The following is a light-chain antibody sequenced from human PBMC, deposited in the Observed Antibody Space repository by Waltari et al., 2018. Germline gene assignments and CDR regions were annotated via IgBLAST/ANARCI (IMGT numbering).Light chain of an antibody. J-gene: IGLJ2*01. CDR3: LLSYSGDREV. Sequence: QAVVTQEPSLTVSPGGTVTLTCGSSTGAVTSGHYAYWLQRRPGQAPTTLIYNTANKESWTPARFSGSLLGGKAALTLSGAQPEDEAVYYCLLSYSGDREVFGGGTKLTVL. V-gene: IGLV7-46*01. CDR2: NTA. CDR1: TGAVTSGHY.